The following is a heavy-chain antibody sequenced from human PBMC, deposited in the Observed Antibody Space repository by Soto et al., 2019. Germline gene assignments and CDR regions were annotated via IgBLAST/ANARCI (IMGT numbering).Heavy chain of an antibody. J-gene: IGHJ4*02. D-gene: IGHD2-15*01. Sequence: ASVKVSCKVSGYTLTELSMHWVRQAPGKGLEWMGGFDPEDGETIYAQKFQGRVTMTEDTSTDTAYMELSSLRSEDTAVYYCATAIGYCSGGSCQQFSGDLVYWGQGTLVTVSS. CDR1: GYTLTELS. CDR2: FDPEDGET. CDR3: ATAIGYCSGGSCQQFSGDLVY. V-gene: IGHV1-24*01.